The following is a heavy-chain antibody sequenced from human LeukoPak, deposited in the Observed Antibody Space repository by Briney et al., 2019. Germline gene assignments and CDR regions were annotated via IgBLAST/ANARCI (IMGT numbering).Heavy chain of an antibody. D-gene: IGHD6-19*01. CDR3: ARDTVAPDY. CDR2: INPNSGGT. J-gene: IGHJ4*02. V-gene: IGHV1-2*02. Sequence: ASVEVSCKASGYTFTVYYLHWVRQAPGQGLEWMGWINPNSGGTDYAQKFQGRVTMTRDTSITTAYMELSRLRSDDTAVYYCARDTVAPDYWGQGTLVTVSS. CDR1: GYTFTVYY.